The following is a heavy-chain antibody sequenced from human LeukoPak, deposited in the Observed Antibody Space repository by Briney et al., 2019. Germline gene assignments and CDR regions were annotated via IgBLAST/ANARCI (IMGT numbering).Heavy chain of an antibody. J-gene: IGHJ3*02. Sequence: PGGPLRLSCAASGFTFSSYWMSWVRQAPGKGLEWVANIKQDGSEKYYVDSVKGRFTISRDNAKNSLYLQMNSLRAEDTAVYYCARDRRFSSSYDSPEAFDIWGQGTMVTVSS. V-gene: IGHV3-7*01. D-gene: IGHD6-6*01. CDR3: ARDRRFSSSYDSPEAFDI. CDR1: GFTFSSYW. CDR2: IKQDGSEK.